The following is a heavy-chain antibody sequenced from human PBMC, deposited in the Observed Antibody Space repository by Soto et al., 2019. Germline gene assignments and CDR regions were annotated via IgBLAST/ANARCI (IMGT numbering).Heavy chain of an antibody. J-gene: IGHJ6*03. CDR3: ASLRVVAANYYYYYMDV. CDR1: GGSISSYY. D-gene: IGHD2-15*01. V-gene: IGHV4-59*12. CDR2: IYYSGST. Sequence: SETLSLTCTVSGGSISSYYWSWIRQPPGKGLEWIGYIYYSGSTNYNPSLKSRVTISVDTSKNQFSLKLSSVTAADTAVYYCASLRVVAANYYYYYMDVWGKGTTVTVSS.